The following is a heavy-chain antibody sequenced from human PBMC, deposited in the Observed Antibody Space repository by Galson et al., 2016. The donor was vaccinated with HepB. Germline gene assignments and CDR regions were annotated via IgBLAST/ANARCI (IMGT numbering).Heavy chain of an antibody. D-gene: IGHD3-16*01. J-gene: IGHJ4*02. CDR1: GFSVSGTY. Sequence: SLRLSCAASGFSVSGTYMSWVRQAPGKGLEWVSIIYRDGTTYYADSVRGRSTISRDSPKNTLYLQVKGLRVDDTAVYYWARGVDWGGESPFHWGQGTLVTVSS. CDR3: ARGVDWGGESPFH. V-gene: IGHV3-53*05. CDR2: IYRDGTT.